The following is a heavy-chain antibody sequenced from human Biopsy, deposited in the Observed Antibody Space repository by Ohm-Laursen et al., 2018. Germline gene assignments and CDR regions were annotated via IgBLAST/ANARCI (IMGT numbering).Heavy chain of an antibody. CDR2: ISYDGSKT. D-gene: IGHD2/OR15-2a*01. CDR1: GFTFSDHG. CDR3: VKDKGTFNFYYYGMDV. Sequence: SLRLSCTASGFTFSDHGMHWVRQAPGKGLEWVAAISYDGSKTDYGDSVKGRLNISRDNSKNTLDLQMSSLRVEDTAVYFCVKDKGTFNFYYYGMDVWGQGTTITVSS. V-gene: IGHV3-30*18. J-gene: IGHJ6*02.